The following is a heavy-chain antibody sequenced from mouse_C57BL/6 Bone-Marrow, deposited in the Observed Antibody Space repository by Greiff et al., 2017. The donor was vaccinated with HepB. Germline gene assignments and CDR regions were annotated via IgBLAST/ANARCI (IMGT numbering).Heavy chain of an antibody. Sequence: VQVVESGAELAKPGASVKLSCKASGYTFTSYWMHWVKQRPGQGLEWIGYINPSSGYTKYNQKFKDKATLTADKSSSTAYMQLSSLTYEDSAVYYCARGDYSNYPFAYWGQGTLVTVSA. D-gene: IGHD2-5*01. CDR3: ARGDYSNYPFAY. J-gene: IGHJ3*01. V-gene: IGHV1-7*01. CDR1: GYTFTSYW. CDR2: INPSSGYT.